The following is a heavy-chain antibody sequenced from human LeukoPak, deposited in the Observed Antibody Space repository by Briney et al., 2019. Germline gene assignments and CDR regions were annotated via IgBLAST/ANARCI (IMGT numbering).Heavy chain of an antibody. CDR2: VIPIFGTA. D-gene: IGHD6-13*01. V-gene: IGHV1-69*06. CDR1: GGTFSSYA. J-gene: IGHJ5*02. CDR3: ARVRYSSSWRTFDP. Sequence: SVKVSCKASGGTFSSYAISWVRQAPGQGLEWMGGVIPIFGTANYAQKFQGRVTITADKSTSTAYMELSSLRSEDTAVYYCARVRYSSSWRTFDPWGQGTLVTVSS.